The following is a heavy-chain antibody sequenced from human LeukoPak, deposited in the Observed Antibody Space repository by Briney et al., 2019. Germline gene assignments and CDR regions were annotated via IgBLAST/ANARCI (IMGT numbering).Heavy chain of an antibody. CDR1: EYTFTSYD. CDR2: MNPNSGDT. Sequence: ASVKVSCKASEYTFTSYDINWVRQATGQGLEWMGWMNPNSGDTGYAQKFQGRVTMTRDTSINTAYMELSSLRYEDTAVYYCARVRYSGYDYSDYWGQGTLVTVSS. D-gene: IGHD5-12*01. CDR3: ARVRYSGYDYSDY. J-gene: IGHJ4*02. V-gene: IGHV1-8*01.